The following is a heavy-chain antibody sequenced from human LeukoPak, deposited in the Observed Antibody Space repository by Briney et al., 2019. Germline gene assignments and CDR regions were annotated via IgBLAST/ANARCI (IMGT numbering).Heavy chain of an antibody. Sequence: GGSLRLSCAASGFTFSSYGMHWVRRAPGKGLEWVAVISYDGSNKYYADSVKGRFTISRDNSKNTLYLQMNSLRAEDTAVYYCAKERYCSSTSCRPDYWGQGTLVTVSS. V-gene: IGHV3-30*18. CDR3: AKERYCSSTSCRPDY. J-gene: IGHJ4*02. D-gene: IGHD2-2*01. CDR2: ISYDGSNK. CDR1: GFTFSSYG.